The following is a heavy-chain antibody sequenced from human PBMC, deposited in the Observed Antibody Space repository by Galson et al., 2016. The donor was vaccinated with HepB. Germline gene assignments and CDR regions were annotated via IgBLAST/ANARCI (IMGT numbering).Heavy chain of an antibody. CDR2: ISGRSDTI. CDR3: ARGNYGFDV. J-gene: IGHJ6*02. CDR1: GFTFSDYF. Sequence: SLRLSCAASGFTFSDYFMTWIRQTPGKGLECIAYISGRSDTIHHADSVEGRFTISRDNAQNSLYLQMNILRPEDTAVYYCARGNYGFDVWGQGTTVTVSS. V-gene: IGHV3-11*01.